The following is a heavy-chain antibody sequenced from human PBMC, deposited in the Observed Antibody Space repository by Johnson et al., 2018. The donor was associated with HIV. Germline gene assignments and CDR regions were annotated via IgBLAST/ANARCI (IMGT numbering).Heavy chain of an antibody. J-gene: IGHJ3*02. Sequence: VQLVESGGGVIRPGGSLRLSCASSGFTFEDYGMSWVRQVPGKGLEWVSGINWSGGSTGYADSVKGRFTVSRDNAKNSLCLQMDSLRGEDTALYYCARPADYGDYARDAFDIWGQGTMVTVSS. CDR3: ARPADYGDYARDAFDI. V-gene: IGHV3-20*04. CDR1: GFTFEDYG. D-gene: IGHD4-17*01. CDR2: INWSGGST.